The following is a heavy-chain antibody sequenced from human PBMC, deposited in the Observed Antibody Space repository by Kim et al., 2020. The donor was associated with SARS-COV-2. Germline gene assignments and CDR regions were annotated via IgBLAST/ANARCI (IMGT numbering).Heavy chain of an antibody. Sequence: NTSNSQTCQARVSITRDTSATTAYLELRGLRSEDTAVYYCAREAAAGSFDHWGQGTLVTVSS. V-gene: IGHV1-3*01. CDR2: NT. D-gene: IGHD6-13*01. CDR3: AREAAAGSFDH. J-gene: IGHJ4*02.